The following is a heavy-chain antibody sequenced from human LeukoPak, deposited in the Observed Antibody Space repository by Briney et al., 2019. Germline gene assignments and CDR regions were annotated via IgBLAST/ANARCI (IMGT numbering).Heavy chain of an antibody. CDR2: IYYSGST. D-gene: IGHD3-10*01. V-gene: IGHV4-59*08. Sequence: PSETLSLTCTLSGGSISSYYWSWIRPPPGKGLEWIGYIYYSGSTKYNPSLKGRVTISVDTSKNQFSLKLSSVTAADTAVYYCARHSSMVLSFFDYWGQGTLVTVSS. J-gene: IGHJ4*02. CDR3: ARHSSMVLSFFDY. CDR1: GGSISSYY.